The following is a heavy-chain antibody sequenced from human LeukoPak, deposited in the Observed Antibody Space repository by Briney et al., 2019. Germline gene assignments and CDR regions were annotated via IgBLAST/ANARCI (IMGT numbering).Heavy chain of an antibody. CDR1: GFTFSSYS. J-gene: IGHJ4*02. V-gene: IGHV3-21*01. CDR3: ARDRLLAVGTIGY. D-gene: IGHD6-13*01. Sequence: GGSLRLSCAASGFTFSSYSMNWVRQAPGKGLEWVSSISSSSSYIYYADSVKGRFTISRDNAKNSLYLQMNSLRAEDTAVYYCARDRLLAVGTIGYWGQGTLVTVSS. CDR2: ISSSSSYI.